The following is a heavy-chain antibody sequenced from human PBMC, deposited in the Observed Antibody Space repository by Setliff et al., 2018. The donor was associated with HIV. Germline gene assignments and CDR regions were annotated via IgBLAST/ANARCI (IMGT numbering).Heavy chain of an antibody. CDR3: ARDSSGVADYDFWSGRNWFDP. CDR2: INHSGST. CDR1: GGSFSSYY. Sequence: PSETLSLTCAVYGGSFSSYYWSWIRQPPGKGLEWIGEINHSGSTNYNPSLKSRVTISVDTSKNQFSLKVSSVTAADTAVYYCARDSSGVADYDFWSGRNWFDPWGQGILVTVSS. J-gene: IGHJ5*02. V-gene: IGHV4-34*01. D-gene: IGHD3-3*01.